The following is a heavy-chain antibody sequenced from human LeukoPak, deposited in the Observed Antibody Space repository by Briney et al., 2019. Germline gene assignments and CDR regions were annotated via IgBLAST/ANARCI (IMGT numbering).Heavy chain of an antibody. Sequence: PGGSLRLSCAASGFTFSSYWVSWVRQAPGKGLEWVANIKQDGSEKYYVDSVKGRFTISRDNAKNSLYLQMNSLRAEDTAVYYCARQADYYDSSGYYYYPSHFDYWGQGTLVTVSS. V-gene: IGHV3-7*01. CDR3: ARQADYYDSSGYYYYPSHFDY. J-gene: IGHJ4*02. D-gene: IGHD3-22*01. CDR1: GFTFSSYW. CDR2: IKQDGSEK.